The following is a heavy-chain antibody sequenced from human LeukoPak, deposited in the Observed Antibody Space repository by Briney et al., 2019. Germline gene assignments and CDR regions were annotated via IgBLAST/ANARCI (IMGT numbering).Heavy chain of an antibody. CDR1: GGSISSSSYY. V-gene: IGHV4-39*02. CDR2: IDYRGST. J-gene: IGHJ2*01. CDR3: ARPRGYDSSGYYYGYFDL. Sequence: SETLSLTCTVSGGSISSSSYYWGWIRQPPGKGLEWIGSIDYRGSTYYNTSLTSRVTLSVDTSKHHFYLNLSSVTAADTAVYYCARPRGYDSSGYYYGYFDLWGRGTLVTVSS. D-gene: IGHD3-22*01.